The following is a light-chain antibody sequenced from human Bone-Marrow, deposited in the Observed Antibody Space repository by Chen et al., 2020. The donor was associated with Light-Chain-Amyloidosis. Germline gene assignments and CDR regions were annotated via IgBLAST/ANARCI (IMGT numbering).Light chain of an antibody. CDR1: NIGSTS. Sequence: SYVLTQPSSVSVAPGQTATIACGGNNIGSTSVLWYQQPPGQAPLLVVYDDSDRPSGIPERLSGSTSGNTATLSISRDEAGDEADYYCQVWDRSSDRPVFGGGTKLTVL. V-gene: IGLV3-21*02. CDR2: DDS. J-gene: IGLJ3*02. CDR3: QVWDRSSDRPV.